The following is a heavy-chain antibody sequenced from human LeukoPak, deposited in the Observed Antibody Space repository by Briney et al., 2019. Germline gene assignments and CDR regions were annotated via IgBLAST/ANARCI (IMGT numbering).Heavy chain of an antibody. CDR2: IYPDGRI. CDR3: TREGYDRSGYFLDF. J-gene: IGHJ4*02. CDR1: SGSMTDSC. V-gene: IGHV4-4*09. D-gene: IGHD3-22*01. Sequence: SETLSLTCSVSSGSMTDSCWSWFRQAPGKGFEWLGFIYPDGRIEYSPSLRSRVTFSVATSKLEATVRLSSVTASDTADYYCTREGYDRSGYFLDFWGQGTLVTVSS.